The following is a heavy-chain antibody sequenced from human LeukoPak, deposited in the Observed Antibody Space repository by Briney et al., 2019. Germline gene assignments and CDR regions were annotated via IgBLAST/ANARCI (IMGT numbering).Heavy chain of an antibody. D-gene: IGHD2-15*01. V-gene: IGHV3-21*01. CDR3: ARDADTGIVVVVAASGFDY. CDR1: GFTFSSYG. CDR2: ISSSSSYI. Sequence: GGSLRLSCAASGFTFSSYGMHWVRQAPGKGLEWVSSISSSSSYIYYADSVKGRFTISRDNAKNSLYLQMNSLRAEDTAVYYCARDADTGIVVVVAASGFDYWGQGTLVTVSS. J-gene: IGHJ4*02.